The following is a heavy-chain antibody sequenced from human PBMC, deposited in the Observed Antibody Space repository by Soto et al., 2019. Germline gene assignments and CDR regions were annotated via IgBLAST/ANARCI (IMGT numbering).Heavy chain of an antibody. D-gene: IGHD3-3*01. J-gene: IGHJ4*02. Sequence: PGGSLRLSCAASGFTFSSYSMNWVRQAPGKGLEWVSSISSSSSYIYYADSVKGRFTISRDNAKNSLYLQMNSLRAEDTAVYYCARGTFGVLEWLLSGFDYWGQGTLVTVSS. CDR2: ISSSSSYI. CDR1: GFTFSSYS. V-gene: IGHV3-21*01. CDR3: ARGTFGVLEWLLSGFDY.